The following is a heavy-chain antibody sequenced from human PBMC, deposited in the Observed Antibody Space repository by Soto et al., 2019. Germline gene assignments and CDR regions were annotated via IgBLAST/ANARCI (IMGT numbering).Heavy chain of an antibody. D-gene: IGHD6-19*01. CDR2: IYYSGST. J-gene: IGHJ4*02. CDR3: ASDTAMYYCARSPGGYTSGWYKWYFDD. CDR1: DSFIRSDH. V-gene: IGHV4-59*08. Sequence: PSGTLSLTFTVSDSFIRSDHWSWIRQPPGKGLEWIGYIYYSGSTNYNPSLKSRVTISVDTSKNQFSLKLSSVTAYLQWNSLQASDTAMYYCARSPGGYTSGWYKWYFDDWGQGTLVTVSS.